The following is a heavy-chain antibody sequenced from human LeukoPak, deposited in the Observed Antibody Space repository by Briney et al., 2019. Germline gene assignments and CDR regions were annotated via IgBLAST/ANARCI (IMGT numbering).Heavy chain of an antibody. CDR3: ARRSSSWSFDY. Sequence: SETLSFTCTVSGGSISSSSYYWGWIRQPPGKGLEWIGSIYYSGSTYYNPSLKSRVTISVDTSKNQFSLKLSSVTAADTAVYYCARRSSSWSFDYWGQGTLVTVSS. CDR1: GGSISSSSYY. J-gene: IGHJ4*02. V-gene: IGHV4-39*01. CDR2: IYYSGST. D-gene: IGHD6-13*01.